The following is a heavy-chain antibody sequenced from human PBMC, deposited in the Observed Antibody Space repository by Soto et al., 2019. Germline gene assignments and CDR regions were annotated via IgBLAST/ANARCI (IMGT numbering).Heavy chain of an antibody. J-gene: IGHJ3*02. CDR1: GFSLNTRAVG. V-gene: IGHV2-5*01. Sequence: SGPTLVNRTQTLTLTSTFSGFSLNTRAVGVGWFRHTPGKALESLSLINWNEDERYSPSLKDSLTIYKDTSRNNVYLTKTNVDPVDTATYSCAHRHDLAGFDIWGQGTTVTVSS. CDR3: AHRHDLAGFDI. D-gene: IGHD2-15*01. CDR2: INWNEDE.